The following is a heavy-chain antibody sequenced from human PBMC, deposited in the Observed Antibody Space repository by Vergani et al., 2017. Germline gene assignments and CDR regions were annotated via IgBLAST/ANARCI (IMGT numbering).Heavy chain of an antibody. D-gene: IGHD3-10*01. J-gene: IGHJ4*02. CDR1: GGSISSGDYY. Sequence: QVQLQESGPGLVKPSQTLSLTCTVSGGSISSGDYYWSWIRQPPGKGLEWIGYIYYSGSTNYNPSLKSRVTISVDTSKNQFSLKLSSVTAADTAVYYCARVVGVGFGESMGGYFDYWGQGTLVTVSS. CDR2: IYYSGST. V-gene: IGHV4-30-4*01. CDR3: ARVVGVGFGESMGGYFDY.